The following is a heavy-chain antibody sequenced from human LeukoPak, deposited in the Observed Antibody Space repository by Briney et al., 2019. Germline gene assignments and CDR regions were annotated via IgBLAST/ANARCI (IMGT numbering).Heavy chain of an antibody. Sequence: GGSLRLSCAASGFTFSSYAMSWVRQAPGKGLEWVSAISGSGGNTYYADSVKGRFTISRDNSKNTLYLQMNSLRAEDTAVYYCAKDTLLRLGELSPFDPWGQGTLVTVSS. D-gene: IGHD3-16*02. V-gene: IGHV3-23*01. CDR3: AKDTLLRLGELSPFDP. CDR1: GFTFSSYA. CDR2: ISGSGGNT. J-gene: IGHJ5*02.